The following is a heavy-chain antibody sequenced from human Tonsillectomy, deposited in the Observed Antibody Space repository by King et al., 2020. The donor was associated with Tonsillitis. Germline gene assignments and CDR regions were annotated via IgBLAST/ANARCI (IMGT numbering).Heavy chain of an antibody. CDR3: AREEYFDWLYYGMDV. V-gene: IGHV3-7*01. CDR2: IKQDGSEK. Sequence: VQLVESGGGLVQPGGSLRLSCAASGFTFSSYWMSWVRQAPGKGLEWVANIKQDGSEKYYVDSVKGRFTISRDNDKNSLYLQMNSLRAEDTAVYYCAREEYFDWLYYGMDVWRQGTTVTVSS. CDR1: GFTFSSYW. J-gene: IGHJ6*02. D-gene: IGHD3-9*01.